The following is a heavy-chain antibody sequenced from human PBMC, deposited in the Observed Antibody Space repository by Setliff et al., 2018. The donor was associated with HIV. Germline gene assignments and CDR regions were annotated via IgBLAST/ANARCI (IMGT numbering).Heavy chain of an antibody. D-gene: IGHD3-10*01. V-gene: IGHV3-20*04. CDR3: ARENYYGSGSYYNALDY. J-gene: IGHJ4*02. CDR2: INWNGVTT. Sequence: GGSLRLSCAASGFTVDNYGMSWVRQSPGKGLEWVSTINWNGVTTYYADSVKGRFTVSRDNAKNSLYLQMNSLRAEDTAVYYCARENYYGSGSYYNALDYWGQGTLVTVSS. CDR1: GFTVDNYG.